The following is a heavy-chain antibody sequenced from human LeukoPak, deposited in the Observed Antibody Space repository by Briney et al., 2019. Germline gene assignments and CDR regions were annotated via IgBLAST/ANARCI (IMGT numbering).Heavy chain of an antibody. J-gene: IGHJ4*02. D-gene: IGHD6-19*01. V-gene: IGHV1-18*01. CDR3: AKDTELQWLVGVDY. CDR2: ISAYNGNA. CDR1: GYTFTSYG. Sequence: ASVKVSCKASGYTFTSYGISWVRQAPGQGLEWMGWISAYNGNANYAQKLQGRVTMTTDTSTSTAYMELRSLRSDDTAVYYCAKDTELQWLVGVDYWGQGTLVTVPS.